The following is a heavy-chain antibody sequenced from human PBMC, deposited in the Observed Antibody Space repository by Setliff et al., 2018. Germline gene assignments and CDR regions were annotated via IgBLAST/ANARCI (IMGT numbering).Heavy chain of an antibody. V-gene: IGHV1-18*01. D-gene: IGHD2-2*01. Sequence: ASVKVSCKASGYTFTSYGISWVRQAPGQGLEWMGWISAYNGNTNYAQKLQGRVTMTTDTSTSTAYMELRSLRSEGTAVYYCAIVVPALTYYYYGMDVWGQGTTVTVSS. J-gene: IGHJ6*02. CDR2: ISAYNGNT. CDR1: GYTFTSYG. CDR3: AIVVPALTYYYYGMDV.